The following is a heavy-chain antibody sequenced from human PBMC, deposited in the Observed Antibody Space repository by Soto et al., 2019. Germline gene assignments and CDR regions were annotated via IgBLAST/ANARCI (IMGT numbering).Heavy chain of an antibody. J-gene: IGHJ6*02. Sequence: QVQLVESGGGVVQPGRSLRLSCAASGFTFSSYGMHWVRQAPGKGLEWVAVISYDGSNKYYADSVKGRFTISRDNSKNTLYLQMNSLRAEDTAAYYCAKVMRRWEKAGLYYYYYGMDVWGQGTTVTVSS. V-gene: IGHV3-30*18. CDR2: ISYDGSNK. CDR3: AKVMRRWEKAGLYYYYYGMDV. D-gene: IGHD1-26*01. CDR1: GFTFSSYG.